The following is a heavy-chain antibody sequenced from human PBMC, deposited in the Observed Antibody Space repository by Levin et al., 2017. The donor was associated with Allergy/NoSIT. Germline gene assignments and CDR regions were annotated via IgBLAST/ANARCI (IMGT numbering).Heavy chain of an antibody. Sequence: GGSLRLSCAASGFTFSSYWMSWVRQAPGKGLEWVANIKQDGSETYYVDSVKGRFTISRDNAKNSLFLQMNSLRDEDTAVYYCARMGGKQSPWGSWGQGTLVTVSS. CDR2: IKQDGSET. CDR3: ARMGGKQSPWGS. V-gene: IGHV3-7*01. J-gene: IGHJ5*02. CDR1: GFTFSSYW. D-gene: IGHD1-26*01.